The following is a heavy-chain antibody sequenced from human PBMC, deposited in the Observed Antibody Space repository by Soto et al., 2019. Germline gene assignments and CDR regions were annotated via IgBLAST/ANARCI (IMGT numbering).Heavy chain of an antibody. CDR2: IYHSGST. D-gene: IGHD6-6*01. Sequence: QVQLQESGPGLVKPSGTLSLTCAVSSGSISSSNWWSWVRQPPGKGLEWMGEIYHSGSTNYNPSLKSRVTISVDKCKNKFSLKLSSVTAADTAVYYCARVLEEQHVEYSSSSRGYFDYWGQGTLVTVSS. V-gene: IGHV4-4*02. CDR1: SGSISSSNW. CDR3: ARVLEEQHVEYSSSSRGYFDY. J-gene: IGHJ4*02.